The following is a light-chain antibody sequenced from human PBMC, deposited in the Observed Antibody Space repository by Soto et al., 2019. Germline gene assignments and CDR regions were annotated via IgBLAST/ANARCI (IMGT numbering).Light chain of an antibody. CDR2: GAS. CDR3: QQYKNWPL. V-gene: IGKV3D-15*01. CDR1: QSVSSN. Sequence: EILMTHSPATLSLSPGERATLSCRASQSVSSNLAWYQQKPGQAPRLLIYGASNRVTGIPDRFSGSGSGTDFTLTISSLQSEDFAVYYCQQYKNWPLFGQGTRLEI. J-gene: IGKJ5*01.